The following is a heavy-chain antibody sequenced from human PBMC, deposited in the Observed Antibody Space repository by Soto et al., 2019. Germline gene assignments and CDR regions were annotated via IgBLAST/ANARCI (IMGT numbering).Heavy chain of an antibody. V-gene: IGHV3-11*06. CDR2: INFSKSYT. D-gene: IGHD3-3*01. Sequence: KAGGSLRLSCAASGFTFSNYYMSWIRQAPGKGLEWVAHINFSKSYTNYAGSVKGRFTISRDNAKSSLYLQMNSLRAEDTAVYYCARGSILDYWGPGTLVTVSS. CDR3: ARGSILDY. J-gene: IGHJ4*02. CDR1: GFTFSNYY.